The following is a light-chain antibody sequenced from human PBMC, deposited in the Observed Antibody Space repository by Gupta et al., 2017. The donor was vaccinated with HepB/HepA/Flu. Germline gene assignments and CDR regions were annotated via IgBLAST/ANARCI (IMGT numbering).Light chain of an antibody. Sequence: DIQMTQSPSTLSASVGDRVTFTCRASQSISHWLAWYQQKPGKAPQLLIYKASYLQSGVPSRLSGSGSGTEFTLTISSLQPDDFATYYCQQYNSYLYSFGQVTKLEIK. V-gene: IGKV1-5*03. CDR1: QSISHW. CDR3: QQYNSYLYS. J-gene: IGKJ2*01. CDR2: KAS.